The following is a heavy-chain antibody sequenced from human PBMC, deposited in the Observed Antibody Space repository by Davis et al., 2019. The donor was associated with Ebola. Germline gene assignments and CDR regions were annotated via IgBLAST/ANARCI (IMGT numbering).Heavy chain of an antibody. CDR3: TTVAPRITIFGVVIKYYGMDV. D-gene: IGHD3-3*01. Sequence: GESLKISCAASGFTFSNAWMSWVRQAPGKGLEWVGRIKSKTDGGTTDYAAPVKGRFTISRDDSKNTLYLQMNSLKTEDTAVYYCTTVAPRITIFGVVIKYYGMDVWGQGTTVTVSS. J-gene: IGHJ6*02. CDR2: IKSKTDGGTT. V-gene: IGHV3-15*01. CDR1: GFTFSNAW.